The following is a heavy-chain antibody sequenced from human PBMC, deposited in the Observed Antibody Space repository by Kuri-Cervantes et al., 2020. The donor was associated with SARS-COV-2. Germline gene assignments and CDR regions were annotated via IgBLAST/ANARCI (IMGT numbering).Heavy chain of an antibody. CDR3: ARLGVRIIGVAGTRFDY. J-gene: IGHJ4*02. CDR1: GFRFSSYW. Sequence: GGSLRLSCAASGFRFSSYWMTWVRQAPGEGLEWVANIMQDGSETYYVDSVKGRFTISRDNAKNSLYLQMDSLRAEDTAVYYCARLGVRIIGVAGTRFDYWGQGTLVTVSS. D-gene: IGHD6-19*01. V-gene: IGHV3-7*01. CDR2: IMQDGSET.